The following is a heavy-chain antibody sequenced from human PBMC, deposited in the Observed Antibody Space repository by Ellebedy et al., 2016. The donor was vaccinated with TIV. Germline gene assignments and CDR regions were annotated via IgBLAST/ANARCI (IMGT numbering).Heavy chain of an antibody. V-gene: IGHV4-31*03. CDR1: GGSISSGGYY. Sequence: SETLSLTXTVSGGSISSGGYYWSWIRQHPGKGLEWIGYIYYSGSTYYNPSLKSRVTISVDTSKNQFSLKLSSVTAADTAVYYCARLNDFWSGSSLFDYWGQGTLVTVSS. J-gene: IGHJ4*02. D-gene: IGHD3-3*01. CDR2: IYYSGST. CDR3: ARLNDFWSGSSLFDY.